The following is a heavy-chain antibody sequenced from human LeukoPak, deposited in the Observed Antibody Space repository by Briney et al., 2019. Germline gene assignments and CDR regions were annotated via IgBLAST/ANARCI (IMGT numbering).Heavy chain of an antibody. CDR1: GGSISSGGYY. D-gene: IGHD2/OR15-2a*01. CDR3: AREGNSGYYYYGMDV. Sequence: SQTLSLTCTVSGGSISSGGYYWSWLRQHPGKGREWIGYIYYSGSTYYNPSLKSRVTISVDTSKNQFSLKLSSVTAADTAVYYCAREGNSGYYYYGMDVWGQGTTVTVSS. V-gene: IGHV4-31*03. CDR2: IYYSGST. J-gene: IGHJ6*02.